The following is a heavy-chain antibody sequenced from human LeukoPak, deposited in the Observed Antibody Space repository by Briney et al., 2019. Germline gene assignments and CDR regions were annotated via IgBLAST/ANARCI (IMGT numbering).Heavy chain of an antibody. V-gene: IGHV3-21*01. CDR3: AALSNDYRGHDF. J-gene: IGHJ4*02. CDR1: GFTFSSYA. CDR2: ISSSSSYI. Sequence: GGSLRLSCAAYGFTFSSYAMSWVRQAPGKGLEWVSYISSSSSYIYYADSVKGRFTISRDNANNSLYLQMNSLRAEDTAVYYCAALSNDYRGHDFWGQGTLVTVSS. D-gene: IGHD4-11*01.